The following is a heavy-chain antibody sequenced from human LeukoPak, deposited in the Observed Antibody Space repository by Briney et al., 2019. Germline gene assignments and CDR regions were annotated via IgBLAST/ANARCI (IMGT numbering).Heavy chain of an antibody. Sequence: SETLSLTCTVSGGSISTYYGNWIRQAPGKGLEWIGYIYYSGSTNYNPSLKSRVTISVDTSKNQFSLKLSSVTAADTAVYYCARHRSGWDAFDIWGQGTMVTVSS. CDR1: GGSISTYY. J-gene: IGHJ3*02. V-gene: IGHV4-59*01. D-gene: IGHD6-19*01. CDR3: ARHRSGWDAFDI. CDR2: IYYSGST.